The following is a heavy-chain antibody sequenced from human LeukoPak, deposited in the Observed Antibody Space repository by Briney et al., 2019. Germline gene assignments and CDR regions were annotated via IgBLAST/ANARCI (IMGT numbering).Heavy chain of an antibody. J-gene: IGHJ4*02. CDR3: ARHIALGY. V-gene: IGHV3-48*03. D-gene: IGHD5-12*01. CDR2: ISSSGYTI. Sequence: GGSLRLSCAGSGFSFSNDEMNWVRQAPGKGLEWVSYISSSGYTIYYADSVKGRFTVSRDNPKNSLYLQMNNLRAEDTAVYYCARHIALGYWGQGTLVTVSS. CDR1: GFSFSNDE.